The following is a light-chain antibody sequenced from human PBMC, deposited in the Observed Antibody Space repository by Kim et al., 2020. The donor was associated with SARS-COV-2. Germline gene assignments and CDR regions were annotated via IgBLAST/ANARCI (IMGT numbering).Light chain of an antibody. Sequence: EIVLTQSPGTLSLSPGERATLSCRASQSVRNSYLAWYQQKPGQVHRLLIYDASIRATGIPDRFSASGSGTDFTLTISRLEPEDSAVYYCQQYGSAPNTFAQGTKLEI. CDR2: DAS. CDR1: QSVRNSY. V-gene: IGKV3-20*01. J-gene: IGKJ2*01. CDR3: QQYGSAPNT.